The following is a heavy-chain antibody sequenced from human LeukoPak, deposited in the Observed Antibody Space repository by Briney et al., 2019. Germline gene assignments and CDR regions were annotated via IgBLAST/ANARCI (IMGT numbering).Heavy chain of an antibody. Sequence: GGSLRLSCAASGFTFSTYWMSWVRQAPGKGLEWVANIKQDGGEKFYADSVKGRFTISRYNSKNSVYLQMNRLRVEDTAVYYCARSPDGFDYWGQGTLVTVSS. CDR1: GFTFSTYW. V-gene: IGHV3-7*01. CDR3: ARSPDGFDY. D-gene: IGHD1-14*01. J-gene: IGHJ4*02. CDR2: IKQDGGEK.